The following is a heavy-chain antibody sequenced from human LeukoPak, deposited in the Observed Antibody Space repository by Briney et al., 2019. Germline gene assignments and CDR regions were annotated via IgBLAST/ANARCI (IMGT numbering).Heavy chain of an antibody. D-gene: IGHD1-26*01. CDR3: ARGTGYYPPRGRFDP. V-gene: IGHV4-34*01. Sequence: SETLSLTCAVYGGSFSGYYWSWIHQPPGKGLEWIGEINHSGSTNYNPSLKSRVTISVDTSKNQFSLKLSSVTAADTAVYYCARGTGYYPPRGRFDPWGQGTLVTVSS. CDR1: GGSFSGYY. J-gene: IGHJ5*02. CDR2: INHSGST.